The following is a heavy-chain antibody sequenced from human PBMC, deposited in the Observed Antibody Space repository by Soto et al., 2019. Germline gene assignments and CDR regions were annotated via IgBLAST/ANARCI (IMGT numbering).Heavy chain of an antibody. CDR1: GGTFRSYT. J-gene: IGHJ6*02. D-gene: IGHD3-10*01. CDR3: ASSSFLRSGDLFHGLDV. Sequence: ASVNVSCKASGGTFRSYTINWVRQAPGQGLEWMGRIIPILGIAINAQRFQGRLTITADSSASTGYMELSSLRSEDTALYFCASSSFLRSGDLFHGLDVWGQGTTVTVSS. CDR2: IIPILGIA. V-gene: IGHV1-69*02.